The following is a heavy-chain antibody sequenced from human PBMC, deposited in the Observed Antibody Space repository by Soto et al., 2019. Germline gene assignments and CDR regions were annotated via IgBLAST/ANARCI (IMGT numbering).Heavy chain of an antibody. J-gene: IGHJ4*02. V-gene: IGHV1-18*01. Sequence: QVQLVQSGAEVKKPGASVKVSCKASGYTFASYAISWMRQAPGQGLEWMGWISSYNGNTNCAQKSQGRVTMTTDTSMSTAYIELRSLRSDDTAVYSCARDPPPPDYWGQGTLVTVSS. CDR2: ISSYNGNT. CDR1: GYTFASYA. CDR3: ARDPPPPDY.